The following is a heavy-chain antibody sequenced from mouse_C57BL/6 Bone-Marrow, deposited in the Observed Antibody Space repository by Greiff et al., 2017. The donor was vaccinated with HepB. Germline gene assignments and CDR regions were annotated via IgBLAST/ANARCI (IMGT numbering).Heavy chain of an antibody. D-gene: IGHD2-1*01. CDR3: TRDYGNGFAY. Sequence: EVHLVESGAGLVKPGGSLKLSCAASGFTFSSYAMSWVRQTPEKRLEWVAYISSGGDYIYYADTVKGRFTISRDNARNTLYLQMSSLKSEDTAMYYCTRDYGNGFAYWGQGTLVTVSA. V-gene: IGHV5-9-1*02. CDR2: ISSGGDYI. CDR1: GFTFSSYA. J-gene: IGHJ3*01.